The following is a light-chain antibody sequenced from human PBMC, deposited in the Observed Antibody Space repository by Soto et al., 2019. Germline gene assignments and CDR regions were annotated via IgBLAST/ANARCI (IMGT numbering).Light chain of an antibody. CDR1: SSNIGAVYD. CDR3: QSYDSSLSGWDVV. V-gene: IGLV1-40*01. J-gene: IGLJ2*01. CDR2: GNS. Sequence: QSVLTQPPSVSGAPGQGVTISCTGSSSNIGAVYDVHWYQQLPGTAPKLLIYGNSNRPSGVPDRFSGSKSGTSASLAITGLQAEDEADDYCQSYDSSLSGWDVVFGGGTKLTVL.